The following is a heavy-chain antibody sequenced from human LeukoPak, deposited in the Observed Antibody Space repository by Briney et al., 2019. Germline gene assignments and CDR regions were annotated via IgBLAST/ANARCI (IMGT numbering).Heavy chain of an antibody. J-gene: IGHJ4*02. V-gene: IGHV4-39*07. Sequence: SETLSLTCTVSGGSISSSTYYWGWIRQPPGKGLEWIGSINYSGSTYYNPSLKSRVTLSVDTSKNQFSLNLRSVTAADTAVYYCARGPFRDSSSWYYFDYWGQGTLVTVSS. CDR2: INYSGST. CDR1: GGSISSSTYY. CDR3: ARGPFRDSSSWYYFDY. D-gene: IGHD6-13*01.